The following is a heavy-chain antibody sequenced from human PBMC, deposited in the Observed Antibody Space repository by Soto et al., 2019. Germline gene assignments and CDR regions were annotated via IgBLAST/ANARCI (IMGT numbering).Heavy chain of an antibody. CDR1: GFSLNTRGVG. V-gene: IGHV2-5*02. Sequence: SGPKLVNTPQTLTLTCTFSGFSLNTRGVGVGWIRQPPGKALEWLALISWDGEKRYSPSLKSRLTITKDTSENQVVLTMTNMDPVDTATYYCAHRRGDLLTGYYYFDYWGQGALVTVSS. CDR2: ISWDGEK. J-gene: IGHJ4*02. D-gene: IGHD3-9*01. CDR3: AHRRGDLLTGYYYFDY.